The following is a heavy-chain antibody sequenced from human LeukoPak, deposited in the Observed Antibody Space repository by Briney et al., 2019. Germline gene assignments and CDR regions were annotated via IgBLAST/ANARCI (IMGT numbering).Heavy chain of an antibody. CDR1: GFTFSSYT. J-gene: IGHJ5*02. CDR2: ISYDGSNK. V-gene: IGHV3-30*04. CDR3: ARGLQDDILTGVSWFDP. Sequence: GGSLRLSCAASGFTFSSYTMHWVRQAPGKGLEWVAVISYDGSNKYYADSVKGRFTISRDNSKNTLYLRMNSLRAEDTAVYYCARGLQDDILTGVSWFDPWGQGTLVTVSS. D-gene: IGHD3-9*01.